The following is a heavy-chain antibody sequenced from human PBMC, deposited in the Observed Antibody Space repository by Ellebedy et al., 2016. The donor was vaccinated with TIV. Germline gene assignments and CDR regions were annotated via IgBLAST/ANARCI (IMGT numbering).Heavy chain of an antibody. Sequence: GESLKISCAASGFTFSSYGMHWVRQAPGKGLEWVAVIWYDGSNKYYADSVKGRFTISRDNSKNTLYLQMNSLRAEDTAVYYCARSRLEILWFGEKPSGYYYYGMDVWGQGTTVTVSS. J-gene: IGHJ6*02. CDR3: ARSRLEILWFGEKPSGYYYYGMDV. CDR2: IWYDGSNK. V-gene: IGHV3-33*01. D-gene: IGHD3-10*01. CDR1: GFTFSSYG.